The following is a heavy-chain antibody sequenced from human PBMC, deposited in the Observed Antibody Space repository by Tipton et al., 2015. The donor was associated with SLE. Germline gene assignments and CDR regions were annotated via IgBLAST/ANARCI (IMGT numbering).Heavy chain of an antibody. D-gene: IGHD4-17*01. CDR1: GYSFTTYW. V-gene: IGHV5-51*01. CDR2: IHPGDSDT. J-gene: IGHJ3*02. CDR3: ARQPGDYVSSDAFDI. Sequence: QLVQSGAEVKKPGESLTISCKASGYSFTTYWINWVRQVPGKGLEWLGIIHPGDSDTRYSPSFQGQVTISADKSISTAYLQWSSLKASDTAMYYCARQPGDYVSSDAFDIWGQGTMVTVSS.